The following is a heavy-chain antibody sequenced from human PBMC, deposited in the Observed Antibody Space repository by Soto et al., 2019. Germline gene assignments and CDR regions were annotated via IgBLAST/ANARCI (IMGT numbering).Heavy chain of an antibody. CDR2: INPSGGST. J-gene: IGHJ4*02. CDR3: ARSRYYGSGAYTPDDN. D-gene: IGHD3-10*01. CDR1: GYTFTSFY. V-gene: IGHV1-46*03. Sequence: QVQLVQSGAEVKKPGASVKISCKASGYTFTSFYMNWVRQAPGQGLEWMGMINPSGGSTSYTQNCQGRATMTRDTSTNTIYLELSSLSSDDTAVYYCARSRYYGSGAYTPDDNWGQGTLVIVSS.